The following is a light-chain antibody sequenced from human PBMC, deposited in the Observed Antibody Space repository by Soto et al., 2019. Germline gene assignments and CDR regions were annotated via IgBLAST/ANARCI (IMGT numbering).Light chain of an antibody. CDR1: QSVRSN. Sequence: EIVMTQSRSTLSVSPGERATLRCRASQSVRSNLAWYQQKPGQAPRLLXYGASTRATGIPARFSGSGSGTEFTLTISSLQSEDFAVYYCQQYSNWPPGTFGQGTKVDIK. CDR3: QQYSNWPPGT. V-gene: IGKV3-15*01. J-gene: IGKJ1*01. CDR2: GAS.